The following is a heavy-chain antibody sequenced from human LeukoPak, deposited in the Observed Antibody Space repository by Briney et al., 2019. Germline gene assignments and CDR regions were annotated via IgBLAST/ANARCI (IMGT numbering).Heavy chain of an antibody. J-gene: IGHJ3*02. V-gene: IGHV5-51*01. CDR3: ARTDGSGSTLSFDM. CDR2: IYPGDSDT. D-gene: IGHD3-22*01. CDR1: GYSFTSYW. Sequence: GEPLKISCKGSGYSFTSYWIGWVRQPPGKGLEWMGIIYPGDSDTRYSPSFQGQVTISVDKSISTAYLQWNTLKASDTAMYYCARTDGSGSTLSFDMWGQGTMVTVSS.